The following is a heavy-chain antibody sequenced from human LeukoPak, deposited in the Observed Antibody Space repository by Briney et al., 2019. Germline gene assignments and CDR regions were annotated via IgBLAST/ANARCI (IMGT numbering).Heavy chain of an antibody. CDR1: GYSFTSYW. D-gene: IGHD6-19*01. CDR3: ARRRSSGWYREYYFGY. J-gene: IGHJ4*02. V-gene: IGHV5-51*01. CDR2: IYPGDSDT. Sequence: GESLKISCKGSGYSFTSYWIGWVRQMPGKGLEWMGIIYPGDSDTRYSPSFQGQVTISADKSISTAYLQWSSLKASDTAMYYCARRRSSGWYREYYFGYWGQGTLVTVSS.